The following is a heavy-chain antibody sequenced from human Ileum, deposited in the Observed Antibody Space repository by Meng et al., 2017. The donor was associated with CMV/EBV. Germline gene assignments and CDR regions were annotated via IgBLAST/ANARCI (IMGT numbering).Heavy chain of an antibody. CDR2: VSPGGI. CDR3: ARAAARGVPVDY. Sequence: VNSKGSGPGLLKPSENLSLTSSVSGVSISNYYWTWIRQPAGKGLEFIGRVSPGGIEYNPSLMSRVTMSLDTSRNQLSLNLNSVTAADTAVYYCARAAARGVPVDYWGQGILVTVSS. J-gene: IGHJ4*02. CDR1: GVSISNYY. V-gene: IGHV4-4*07. D-gene: IGHD3-10*01.